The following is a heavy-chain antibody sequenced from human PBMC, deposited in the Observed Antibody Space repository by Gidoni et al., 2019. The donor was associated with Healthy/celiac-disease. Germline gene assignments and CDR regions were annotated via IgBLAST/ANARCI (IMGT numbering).Heavy chain of an antibody. D-gene: IGHD3-10*01. CDR1: GYSFTSYG. V-gene: IGHV5-10-1*03. Sequence: EVQLVQSGAEVKKPGESLRISCKGSGYSFTSYGSSWVRQMPGKGLEWMGRIDPRDSYTNSSPSFQGHVTISADKSISTAYLQWSSLKASDTAMYYCARHPTLLWFGESNYGMDVWGQGTTVTVSS. CDR3: ARHPTLLWFGESNYGMDV. CDR2: IDPRDSYT. J-gene: IGHJ6*02.